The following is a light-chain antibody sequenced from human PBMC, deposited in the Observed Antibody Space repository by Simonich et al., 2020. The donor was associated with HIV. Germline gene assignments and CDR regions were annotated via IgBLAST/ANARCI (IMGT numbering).Light chain of an antibody. Sequence: DIQMTQSPSSLSASVGDRVTITCRASQGISNSLAWYQQKPGTAPKVLLYAASRLESGVPSRFSGSGSGTDYTLTISSLQPEDFAVYYCQQYNRWPPWTFGQGTKVEIK. CDR2: AAS. V-gene: IGKV1-NL1*01. J-gene: IGKJ1*01. CDR1: QGISNS. CDR3: QQYNRWPPWT.